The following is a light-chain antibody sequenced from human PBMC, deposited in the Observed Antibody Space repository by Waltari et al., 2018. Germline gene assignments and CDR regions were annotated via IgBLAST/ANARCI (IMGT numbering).Light chain of an antibody. J-gene: IGLJ3*02. CDR3: LLYDGSDQV. CDR2: STT. CDR1: AGAVTSGNY. Sequence: QTVVTQEPSLTVSPGGAVTLTSASSAGAVTSGNYPNWIQQKPGQVPRSLIHSTTNRHSWTPARFSGSPLGGKAALTLSGVQPEDEAEYYCLLYDGSDQVFGGGTKLTVL. V-gene: IGLV7-43*01.